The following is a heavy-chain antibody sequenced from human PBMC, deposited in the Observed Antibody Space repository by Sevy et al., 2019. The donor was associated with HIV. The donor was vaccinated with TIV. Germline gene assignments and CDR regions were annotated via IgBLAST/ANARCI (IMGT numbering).Heavy chain of an antibody. CDR1: GFTFSRYA. CDR3: ARITQGGTIFSGMDV. V-gene: IGHV3-30*04. J-gene: IGHJ6*02. D-gene: IGHD3-9*01. Sequence: GGSLRLSCAASGFTFSRYALHWVRQAPGKGLEWVAVISYDGSNKYSADSVKGRFTMSRDNSKNTLNLQMNSLIGEDTAVYYCARITQGGTIFSGMDVWGQGTTVTVSS. CDR2: ISYDGSNK.